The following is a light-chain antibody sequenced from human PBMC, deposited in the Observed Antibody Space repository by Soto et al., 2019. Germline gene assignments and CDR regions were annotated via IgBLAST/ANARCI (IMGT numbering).Light chain of an antibody. CDR3: HQRSNWPLT. CDR1: QSVSSY. CDR2: DVS. V-gene: IGKV3-11*01. Sequence: EVVLTQSPDTLSLSPGGSATLSCRASQSVSSYLAWYQQRPSQALRLLIYDVSKRATGIPARFSGSGSRTDFTLTINSLEPEDFAIYFCHQRSNWPLTFGGGTKLEIK. J-gene: IGKJ4*01.